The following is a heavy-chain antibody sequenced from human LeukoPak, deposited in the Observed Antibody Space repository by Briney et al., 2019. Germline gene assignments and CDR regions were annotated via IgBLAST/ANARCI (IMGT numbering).Heavy chain of an antibody. CDR3: ARVGGVSGRAFDM. J-gene: IGHJ3*02. V-gene: IGHV3-74*01. D-gene: IGHD6-25*01. CDR1: GFAFSSYW. CDR2: IRGDGAST. Sequence: GGSLRLSCAASGFAFSSYWMHWVRQAPGKGLVWVSYIRGDGASTTYAGSVKGRFTISRDNAKNTLYLQMNSLRVEDAAVYYCARVGGVSGRAFDMWGQGTMVTVSS.